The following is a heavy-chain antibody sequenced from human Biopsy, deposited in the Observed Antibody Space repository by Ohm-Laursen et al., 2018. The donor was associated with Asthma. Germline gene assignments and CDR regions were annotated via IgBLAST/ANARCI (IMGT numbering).Heavy chain of an antibody. V-gene: IGHV3-30*03. CDR1: GFTLTTYA. Sequence: SLRLSCAASGFTLTTYAIHWVRQAPGKGLEWVAVISYDGSTKYSADSVKGRFIVSRDVSKNILSLQMNSLRPEDTAVYYCARDVVWFREVGGMDVWGQGTTVTVSS. D-gene: IGHD3-10*01. J-gene: IGHJ6*02. CDR2: ISYDGSTK. CDR3: ARDVVWFREVGGMDV.